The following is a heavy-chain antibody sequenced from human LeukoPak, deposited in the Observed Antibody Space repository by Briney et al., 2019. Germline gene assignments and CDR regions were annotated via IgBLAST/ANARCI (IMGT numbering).Heavy chain of an antibody. CDR3: ARGFPEGPFDY. D-gene: IGHD1-14*01. Sequence: GGSLRLSCAASGFTFSSYSMNWVRQAPGKGLEWVSSISSSSSYIYYADSVKGRFTISRDNAKNSLYPQMNSLRAEDTAVYYCARGFPEGPFDYWGQGTLVTVSS. CDR2: ISSSSSYI. V-gene: IGHV3-21*01. CDR1: GFTFSSYS. J-gene: IGHJ4*02.